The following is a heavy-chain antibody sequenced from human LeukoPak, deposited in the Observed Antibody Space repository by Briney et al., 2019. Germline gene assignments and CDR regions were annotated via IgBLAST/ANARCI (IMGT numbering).Heavy chain of an antibody. Sequence: GGSLRLSCAAFGFTFSTYTMNWVRQAPGKGLEWVSSISSSTTYIYYADSLKGRFTISRDNAKNSLYLQMNSLRDEDTAVYYCARAQGGYSYGGNFDYWGQGTLVTVSS. D-gene: IGHD5-18*01. J-gene: IGHJ4*02. CDR2: ISSSTTYI. V-gene: IGHV3-21*01. CDR1: GFTFSTYT. CDR3: ARAQGGYSYGGNFDY.